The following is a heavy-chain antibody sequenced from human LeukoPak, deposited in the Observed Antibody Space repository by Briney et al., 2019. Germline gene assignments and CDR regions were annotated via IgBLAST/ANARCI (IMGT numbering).Heavy chain of an antibody. CDR2: ISYDGSNE. J-gene: IGHJ1*01. CDR1: GFSFSSYA. CDR3: AKIAYYYDSSGYPPAEYFQH. Sequence: RGSLRLSCAASGFSFSSYAIHWVRQAPGKGLEWVAVISYDGSNEYYADSVKGRFTISRDNSKNTVYVEMNSLRAEDTAVYYCAKIAYYYDSSGYPPAEYFQHWGQGTLVTVSS. V-gene: IGHV3-30-3*01. D-gene: IGHD3-22*01.